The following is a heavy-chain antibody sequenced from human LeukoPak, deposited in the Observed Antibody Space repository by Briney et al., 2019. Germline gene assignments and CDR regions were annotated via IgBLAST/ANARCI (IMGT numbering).Heavy chain of an antibody. CDR3: ARPSYCATDCYYYFDY. Sequence: GASMKVSCKASGYIFTDYFIHWVRQAPGQGLEWMGWINPSGGTNYAQNFQGRVTMTRDTSISTAYMELSSLRSDDTAVYYCARPSYCATDCYYYFDYWGQGTLVTVSS. J-gene: IGHJ4*02. V-gene: IGHV1-2*02. D-gene: IGHD2-21*02. CDR2: INPSGGT. CDR1: GYIFTDYF.